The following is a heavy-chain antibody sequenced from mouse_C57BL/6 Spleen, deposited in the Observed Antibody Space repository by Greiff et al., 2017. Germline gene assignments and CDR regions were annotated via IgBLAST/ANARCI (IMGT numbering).Heavy chain of an antibody. J-gene: IGHJ4*01. CDR2: IYPGDGDT. V-gene: IGHV1-82*01. CDR3: AYSNYAMDY. Sequence: VKLQQSGPELVKPGASVKISCKASGYAFSSSWMNWVKQRPGKGLEWIGRIYPGDGDTNYNGKFKGKATLTADKSSSTAYMQLSSLTSEDSAVYFCAYSNYAMDYWGQGTSVTVSS. D-gene: IGHD2-5*01. CDR1: GYAFSSSW.